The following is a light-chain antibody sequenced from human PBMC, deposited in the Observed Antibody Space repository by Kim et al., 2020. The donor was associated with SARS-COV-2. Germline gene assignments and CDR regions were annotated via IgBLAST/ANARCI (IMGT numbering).Light chain of an antibody. J-gene: IGLJ1*01. CDR1: NIGSKS. Sequence: SSELTQSPSVSVAPGKTARITCGGNNIGSKSVHWYQQKPGQAPVLVIYYDSDRPSGIPERFSGSNSGNTATLTISRVEAGDEADYYCQVWDSSSDHFVFG. V-gene: IGLV3-21*04. CDR3: QVWDSSSDHFV. CDR2: YDS.